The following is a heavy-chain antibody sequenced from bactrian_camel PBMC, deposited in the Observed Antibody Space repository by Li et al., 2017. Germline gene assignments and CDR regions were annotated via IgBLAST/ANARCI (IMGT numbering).Heavy chain of an antibody. CDR2: INSGGDTT. V-gene: IGHV3S40*01. CDR3: AADFLQYCNGGRLTY. D-gene: IGHD1*01. CDR1: GFTFSDHD. Sequence: VQLVESGGGSVQAGGSLRLSCAASGFTFSDHDMSWVRQAPGKGLEWVSAINSGGDTTYYAKSVKGRFSISKDDAKNIIYLQMNSLKPEDTAMYYCAADFLQYCNGGRLTYWGQGTQVTVS. J-gene: IGHJ4*01.